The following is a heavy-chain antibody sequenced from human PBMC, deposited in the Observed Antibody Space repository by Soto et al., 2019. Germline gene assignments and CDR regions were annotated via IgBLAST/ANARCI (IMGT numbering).Heavy chain of an antibody. CDR2: IGVAGDT. CDR1: GFTFSSYD. V-gene: IGHV3-13*01. CDR3: ASGGWGRSWYEGLSRIDY. Sequence: EVQLVESGGGLVQPGGSLRLSCAASGFTFSSYDMHWVRQVAGKGLEWVSAIGVAGDTYYPDSVKGRFTISRENAKNSWSLQMNSLRAENTAVYYCASGGWGRSWYEGLSRIDYWGQGTLVTVSS. J-gene: IGHJ4*02. D-gene: IGHD6-13*01.